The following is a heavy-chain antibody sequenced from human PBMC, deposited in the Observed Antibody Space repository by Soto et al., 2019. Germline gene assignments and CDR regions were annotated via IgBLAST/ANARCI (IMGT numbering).Heavy chain of an antibody. J-gene: IGHJ6*02. V-gene: IGHV4-30-4*01. Sequence: PSETLSLTCAVSGDSISSGRYYWSWVRQPPGKGLEWIGHIYYTGSTYYNPSLKSRLTISVDTSKNHFSLKLASVTAADTAIYYCARDKHSLDGMDAWGQGTTVTVSS. D-gene: IGHD5-18*01. CDR2: IYYTGST. CDR3: ARDKHSLDGMDA. CDR1: GDSISSGRYY.